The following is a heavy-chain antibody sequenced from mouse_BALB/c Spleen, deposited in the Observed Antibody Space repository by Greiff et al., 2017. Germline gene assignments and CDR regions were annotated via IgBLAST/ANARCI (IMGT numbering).Heavy chain of an antibody. D-gene: IGHD2-4*01. CDR1: GYAFSSYW. J-gene: IGHJ4*01. CDR3: AMITDAMDY. Sequence: QVQLKESGAELVRPGSSVKISCKASGYAFSSYWMNWVKQRPGQGLEWIGQIYPGDGDTNYNGKFKGKATLTADKSSSTAYMQLSSLTSEDSAVYFCAMITDAMDYWGQGTSGTVSS. CDR2: IYPGDGDT. V-gene: IGHV1-80*01.